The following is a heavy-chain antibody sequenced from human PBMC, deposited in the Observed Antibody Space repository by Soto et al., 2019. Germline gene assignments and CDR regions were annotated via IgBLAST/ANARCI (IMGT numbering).Heavy chain of an antibody. CDR3: ARHGMVDTAMVTFDY. D-gene: IGHD5-18*01. CDR2: IYYSGST. Sequence: SETLSLTCTVSGGSISSYYWSWIRQPPGKGLEWIGYIYYSGSTNYNPSLKSRVTISVDTSKNQFSLKLSSVTAADTAVYYCARHGMVDTAMVTFDYWGQGTLVTVSS. J-gene: IGHJ4*02. CDR1: GGSISSYY. V-gene: IGHV4-59*08.